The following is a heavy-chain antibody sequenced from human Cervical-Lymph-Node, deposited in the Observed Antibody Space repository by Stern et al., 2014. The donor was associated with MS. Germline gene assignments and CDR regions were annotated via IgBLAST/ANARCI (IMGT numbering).Heavy chain of an antibody. CDR1: GYKFSIYW. CDR3: ARQTTAWASDV. CDR2: IYPGDSET. V-gene: IGHV5-51*01. J-gene: IGHJ4*02. Sequence: QLVQSGAELIRPGESLKISCKGSGYKFSIYWIAWVRQMPGKGLEWMGIIYPGDSETRYSPSFQGQVAMSADKSTSTAYLQWSSLNASDTAMYFCARQTTAWASDVWGQGTLVTVSS. D-gene: IGHD1-14*01.